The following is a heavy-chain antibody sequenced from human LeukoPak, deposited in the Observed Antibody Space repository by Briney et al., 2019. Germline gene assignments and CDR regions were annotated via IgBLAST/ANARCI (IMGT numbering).Heavy chain of an antibody. CDR3: ARISGPYYYAMDV. Sequence: SQTLSLTCTVSGGSISSGGYYWSWIRQHPGKGLEWIGSIYYSGSTYYNSSLKSRVYISMDTSKNQFSLRLSSVTVADTAVYYCARISGPYYYAMDVWGQGTTVIVSS. V-gene: IGHV4-30-2*03. CDR1: GGSISSGGYY. CDR2: IYYSGST. J-gene: IGHJ6*02.